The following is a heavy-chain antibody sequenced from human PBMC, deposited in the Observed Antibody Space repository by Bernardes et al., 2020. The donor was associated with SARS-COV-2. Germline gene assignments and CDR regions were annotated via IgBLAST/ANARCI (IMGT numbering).Heavy chain of an antibody. CDR2: IYPGDSEI. CDR3: AIDCSRTTCPGNWFDP. J-gene: IGHJ5*02. D-gene: IGHD2-2*01. CDR1: GYTLTHYW. V-gene: IGHV5-51*01. Sequence: GAYLKNSSQGSGYTLTHYWIAWVRPIPGKGLEWLGSIYPGDSEIRYSPSFEGQFTISADKSITTASLQWNSLRVSDTAKYYCAIDCSRTTCPGNWFDPWGQGTLVTVSS.